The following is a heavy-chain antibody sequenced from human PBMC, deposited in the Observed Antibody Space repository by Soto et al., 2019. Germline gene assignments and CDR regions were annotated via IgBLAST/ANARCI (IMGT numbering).Heavy chain of an antibody. D-gene: IGHD7-27*01. CDR1: GGPISSGGYS. V-gene: IGHV4-30-2*01. Sequence: PSETLSLTCAVSGGPISSGGYSWSWIRQPPGKGLEWIGYIYHSGSTYYNPSLKSRVTISVDRSKNQFSLKLSSVTAEDTAVYYCARVPGPWGQGTQVTVSS. CDR3: ARVPGP. CDR2: IYHSGST. J-gene: IGHJ5*02.